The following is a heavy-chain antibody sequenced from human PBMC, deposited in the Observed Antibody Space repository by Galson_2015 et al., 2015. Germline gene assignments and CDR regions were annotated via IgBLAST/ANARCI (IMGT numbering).Heavy chain of an antibody. V-gene: IGHV3-48*03. CDR1: GFTFSSYE. CDR3: ARAENIVLMVYAPEGFDY. D-gene: IGHD2-8*01. J-gene: IGHJ4*02. Sequence: SLRLSCAASGFTFSSYEMNWVRQAPGKGLEWVSYISSSGSTIYYADSVKGRFTISRDNAKNSLYLQMNSLRAEDTAVYYCARAENIVLMVYAPEGFDYWGQGTLVPVSS. CDR2: ISSSGSTI.